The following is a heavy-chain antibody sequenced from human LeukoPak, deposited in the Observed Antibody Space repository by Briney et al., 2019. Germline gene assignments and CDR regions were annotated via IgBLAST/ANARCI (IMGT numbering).Heavy chain of an antibody. CDR3: ARHGEYCGGDCYAGTDV. Sequence: GESLKISCKGSGYSFTSYWIGWVRQMPGKGLEWMGIIYPGDSDTRYSPSFQGQVTISADKSISTAYLQWSSLKASDTAMYYCARHGEYCGGDCYAGTDVWGQGTTVTVSS. J-gene: IGHJ6*02. CDR2: IYPGDSDT. D-gene: IGHD2-21*02. CDR1: GYSFTSYW. V-gene: IGHV5-51*01.